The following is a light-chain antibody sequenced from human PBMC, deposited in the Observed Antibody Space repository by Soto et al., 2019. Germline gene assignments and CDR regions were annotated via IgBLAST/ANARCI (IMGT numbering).Light chain of an antibody. CDR1: SSNIGAGYD. Sequence: QSVLTQPPSVSGAPGQRVTISCTGSSSNIGAGYDVHWYQQLPGTAPKLLIYGNSNRPSGVPDRFSGSKSGTSASLAITGLQPEDEADYYCQSYDSSLSGSYVFGIGTNVTVL. V-gene: IGLV1-40*01. J-gene: IGLJ1*01. CDR3: QSYDSSLSGSYV. CDR2: GNS.